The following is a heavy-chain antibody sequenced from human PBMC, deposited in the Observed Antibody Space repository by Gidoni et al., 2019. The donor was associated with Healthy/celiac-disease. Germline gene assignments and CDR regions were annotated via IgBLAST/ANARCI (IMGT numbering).Heavy chain of an antibody. CDR3: ARRGKIFGVVIIGSFDY. V-gene: IGHV4-34*01. D-gene: IGHD3-3*01. Sequence: QVQLQQWGAGLLKPSETLSLTCAVYGGSFSGYYWSWIRQPPGKGLEWIGEINHSGSTNYNPSLKSRVTISVDTSKNQFSLKLSSVTAADTAVYYCARRGKIFGVVIIGSFDYWGQGTLVTVSS. J-gene: IGHJ4*02. CDR1: GGSFSGYY. CDR2: INHSGST.